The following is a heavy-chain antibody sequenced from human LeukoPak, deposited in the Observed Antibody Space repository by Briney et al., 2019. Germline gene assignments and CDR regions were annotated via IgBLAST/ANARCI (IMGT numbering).Heavy chain of an antibody. CDR3: AMSDGYCSSTTCYNPFDY. CDR1: GGSISSGNHW. D-gene: IGHD2-2*02. Sequence: SETLSLTCTVSGGSISSGNHWWSWIRQHPGKGLEWIGYIYYSGSTLYNPSLESRASISVDTSKNQFSLKLSSVTAADTAVYYCAMSDGYCSSTTCYNPFDYWGQGTLVTVSS. CDR2: IYYSGST. J-gene: IGHJ4*02. V-gene: IGHV4-31*03.